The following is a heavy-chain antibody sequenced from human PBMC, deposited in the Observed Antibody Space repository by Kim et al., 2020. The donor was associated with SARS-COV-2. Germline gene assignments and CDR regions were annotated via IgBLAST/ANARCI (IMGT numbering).Heavy chain of an antibody. V-gene: IGHV1-69*13. CDR3: ARGAAAGLPYYYYGMDV. CDR1: GGTFSSYA. CDR2: IIPIFGTA. J-gene: IGHJ6*02. Sequence: SVKVSCKASGGTFSSYAISWVRQAPGQGLEWMGGIIPIFGTANYAQKFQGRVTITADESTSTAYMELSSLRSEDTAVYYCARGAAAGLPYYYYGMDVWGQGTTVTVSS. D-gene: IGHD6-13*01.